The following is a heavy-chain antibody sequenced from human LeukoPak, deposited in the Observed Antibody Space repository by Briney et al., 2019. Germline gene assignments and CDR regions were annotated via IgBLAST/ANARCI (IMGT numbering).Heavy chain of an antibody. J-gene: IGHJ4*02. D-gene: IGHD1-26*01. CDR3: AKSHLPNAYSGTYYCDY. CDR1: GFTFSYYG. Sequence: GGSLRLSCAASGFTFSYYGMPWVRLAPGKGLEWVAFIRFDESKKFYGDSAKGRFTIPRDNSKNPLYLQMNSLRTEDTAVYYCAKSHLPNAYSGTYYCDYWGQGTLVTVSS. V-gene: IGHV3-30*02. CDR2: IRFDESKK.